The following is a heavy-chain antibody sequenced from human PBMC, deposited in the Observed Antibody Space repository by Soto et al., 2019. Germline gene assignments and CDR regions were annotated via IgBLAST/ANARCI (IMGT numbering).Heavy chain of an antibody. D-gene: IGHD3-22*01. CDR2: ISGGGGST. CDR1: GFSFNIFP. CDR3: AKDPTSYDSSAQFDS. J-gene: IGHJ4*02. Sequence: GGSLRLSCAASGFSFNIFPMNWVRQAPGKGLEWVSGISGGGGSTNYADSVKGRFTISRDNSNNTLYLQMNSLRAEDTAVYYCAKDPTSYDSSAQFDSWGQGT. V-gene: IGHV3-23*01.